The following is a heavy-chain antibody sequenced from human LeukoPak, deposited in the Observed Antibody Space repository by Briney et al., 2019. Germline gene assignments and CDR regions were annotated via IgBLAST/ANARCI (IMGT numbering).Heavy chain of an antibody. J-gene: IGHJ4*02. CDR2: ISSFSSTI. CDR1: GFTFSSYE. Sequence: GGSLRLSCAASGFTFSSYEMNWVRQAPGKGLEWVSYISSFSSTIYYADSVMRRFTISRDNAKNSLYLQMNSLRAEDTAVYYCARSPNYKGYFDYWGQGTLVTVSS. D-gene: IGHD3-10*01. CDR3: ARSPNYKGYFDY. V-gene: IGHV3-48*03.